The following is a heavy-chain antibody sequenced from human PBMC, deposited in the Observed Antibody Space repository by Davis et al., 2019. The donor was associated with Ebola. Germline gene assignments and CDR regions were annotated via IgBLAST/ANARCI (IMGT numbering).Heavy chain of an antibody. V-gene: IGHV3-23*01. CDR1: GFSFNSNA. CDR3: AKDYFDY. CDR2: ISGGGVST. J-gene: IGHJ4*02. Sequence: GGSLRLSCAASGFSFNSNAMSWVRQAPGKGLEWVSAISGGGVSTYQADSVKGRFIISRDNSKNTLYLQMNSLRAEDTAVYYCAKDYFDYWGQGTLVTVSS.